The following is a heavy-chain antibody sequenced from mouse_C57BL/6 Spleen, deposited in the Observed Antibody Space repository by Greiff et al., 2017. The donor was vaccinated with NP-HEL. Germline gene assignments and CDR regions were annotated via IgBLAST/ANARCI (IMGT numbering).Heavy chain of an antibody. CDR1: GYTFTSYW. V-gene: IGHV1-52*01. CDR2: IDPSDSET. CDR3: ASGDYSNEYYFDY. J-gene: IGHJ2*01. D-gene: IGHD2-5*01. Sequence: QVQLQQPGAELVRPGSSVKLSCKASGYTFTSYWMHWVKQRPIQGLEWIGNIDPSDSETHYNQKFKDKATLTVDKSSSTAYMLLSSLTSEDSAVYFCASGDYSNEYYFDYWGQGTTLTVSS.